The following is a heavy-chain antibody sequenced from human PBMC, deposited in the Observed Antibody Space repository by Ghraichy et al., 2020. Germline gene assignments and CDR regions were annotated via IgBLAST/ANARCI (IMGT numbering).Heavy chain of an antibody. CDR3: ASEGMDV. V-gene: IGHV3-21*01. CDR1: GFTFSSYS. Sequence: GGSLRLSCAASGFTFSSYSVNWVRQAPGKGLEWVSSISGSSSDISYADSVKGRFTISRDNAKNSLYLQMNSLRAEDTAIYYCASEGMDVWGQGTTVTVSS. J-gene: IGHJ6*02. CDR2: ISGSSSDI.